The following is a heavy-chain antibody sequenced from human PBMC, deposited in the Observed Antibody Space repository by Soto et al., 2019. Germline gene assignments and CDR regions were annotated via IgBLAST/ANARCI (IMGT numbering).Heavy chain of an antibody. V-gene: IGHV1-2*04. Sequence: ASVKVSCKASGYTFTGYYMHWVRQAPGQGLEWMGWINPNSGGTNNAQKFQGWVTMTRDTSISTAYMEVSRLRSDATAVYYCVGDIGITGTTGFDYWGQGTPVTVSS. CDR3: VGDIGITGTTGFDY. CDR1: GYTFTGYY. CDR2: INPNSGGT. D-gene: IGHD1-7*01. J-gene: IGHJ4*02.